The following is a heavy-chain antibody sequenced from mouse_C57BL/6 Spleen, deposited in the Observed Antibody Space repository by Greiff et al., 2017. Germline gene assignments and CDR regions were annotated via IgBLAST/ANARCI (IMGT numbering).Heavy chain of an antibody. CDR2: IDPNSGGT. D-gene: IGHD1-1*01. V-gene: IGHV1-72*01. J-gene: IGHJ4*01. CDR3: ARKLRSDYEEYYAMDY. Sequence: QVQLQQPGAELVKPGASVKLSCKASGYTFTSYWMHWVKQRPGRGLEWIGRIDPNSGGTKYNEKFKSKATLTVDKPSSTAYMQLSSLTSEDSAVYYCARKLRSDYEEYYAMDYWGQGTSGTVSS. CDR1: GYTFTSYW.